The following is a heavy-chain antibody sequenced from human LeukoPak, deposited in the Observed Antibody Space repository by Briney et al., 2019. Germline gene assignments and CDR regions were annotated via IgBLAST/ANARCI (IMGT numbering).Heavy chain of an antibody. D-gene: IGHD5-12*01. CDR3: ARTWGHSGYDPDKYYFDY. V-gene: IGHV1-18*01. CDR1: GYTFTSYG. Sequence: GASVKVSCKASGYTFTSYGISWVRQAPGQGLEWMGWISAYNGNTNYAQKLQGRVTMTTDTSTSTAYMELSSLRSEDTAVYYCARTWGHSGYDPDKYYFDYWGEGTLVTVSS. CDR2: ISAYNGNT. J-gene: IGHJ4*02.